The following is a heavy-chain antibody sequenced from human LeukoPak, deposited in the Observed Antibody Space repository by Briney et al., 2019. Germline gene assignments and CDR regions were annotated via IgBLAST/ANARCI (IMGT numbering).Heavy chain of an antibody. CDR2: ISYDGSNK. V-gene: IGHV3-30*18. CDR1: GFTFSSYG. D-gene: IGHD3-10*01. CDR3: AKGGAVGSGSYCTPVPFDP. Sequence: GGSLRLSCAASGFTFSSYGMHWVRQAPGKGLEWVAVISYDGSNKYYADSVKGRFTISRDNSKNTLYLQMNSLRAEDTAVYYCAKGGAVGSGSYCTPVPFDPWGQGTLVTVSS. J-gene: IGHJ5*02.